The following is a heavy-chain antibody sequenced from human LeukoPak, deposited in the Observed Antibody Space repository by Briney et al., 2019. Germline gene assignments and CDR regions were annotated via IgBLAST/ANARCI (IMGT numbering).Heavy chain of an antibody. V-gene: IGHV1-2*02. CDR1: GYTLSGYY. Sequence: ASVKVSCKASGYTLSGYYIHWVRQAPGQGLEWLGWINPNSGETNYAQKFQGGVTLTRDTSISTVYMEVSRLRSDDTAVYFCARYNWNDVVSALDYWGQGTLVTVSS. CDR3: ARYNWNDVVSALDY. CDR2: INPNSGET. D-gene: IGHD1-1*01. J-gene: IGHJ4*02.